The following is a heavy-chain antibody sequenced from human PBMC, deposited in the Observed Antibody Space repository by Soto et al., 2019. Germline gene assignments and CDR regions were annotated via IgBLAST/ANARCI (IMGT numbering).Heavy chain of an antibody. J-gene: IGHJ4*01. CDR3: ARGRSRSCYRPLLDY. CDR1: GGTFSSYG. D-gene: IGHD6-13*01. V-gene: IGHV1-69*13. Sequence: SVKVSCKGSGGTFSSYGLSWVRQVPGQGLEWVGGMIPIFGTANYAQKLQGRVPIIAEESTSTAYIELSSLRSQDKALYSCARGRSRSCYRPLLDYWG. CDR2: MIPIFGTA.